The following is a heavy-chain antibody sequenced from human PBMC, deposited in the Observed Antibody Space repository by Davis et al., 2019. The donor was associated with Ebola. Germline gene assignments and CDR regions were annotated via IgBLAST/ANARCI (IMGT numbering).Heavy chain of an antibody. CDR1: GATFSASS. Sequence: GESLKISCAASGATFSASSIHWVRQASGKGLEWLGRIRTKINAFATAYAASLQGRLSISRDDSKNTAFLQMSGLKIEDTAVYYCTSHYLRVGDYWGQGALVTVSS. CDR2: IRTKINAFAT. J-gene: IGHJ4*02. CDR3: TSHYLRVGDY. V-gene: IGHV3-73*01. D-gene: IGHD1-26*01.